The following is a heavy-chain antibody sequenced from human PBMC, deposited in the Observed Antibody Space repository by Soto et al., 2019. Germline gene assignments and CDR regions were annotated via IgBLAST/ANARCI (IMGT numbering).Heavy chain of an antibody. CDR2: IIPIFGTA. J-gene: IGHJ6*02. V-gene: IGHV1-69*01. D-gene: IGHD3-3*01. CDR3: AREGYDFWSGYSGYYYYYGMDV. Sequence: QVQLVQSGAEVKKPGSSVKVFCKASGGTFSSYAISWVRQAPGQGLEWMGGIIPIFGTANYAQKFQGRVTITADESTSTAYMELSSLRSEDTAVYYCAREGYDFWSGYSGYYYYYGMDVWGQGTTVTVSS. CDR1: GGTFSSYA.